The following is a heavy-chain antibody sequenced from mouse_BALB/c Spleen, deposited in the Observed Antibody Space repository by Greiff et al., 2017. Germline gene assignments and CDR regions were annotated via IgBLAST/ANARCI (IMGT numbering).Heavy chain of an antibody. CDR1: GFTFSSFG. D-gene: IGHD3-1*01. V-gene: IGHV5-17*02. Sequence: EVKLMESGGGLVQPGGSRKLSCAASGFTFSSFGMHWVRQAPEKGLEWVAYISSGSSTIYYADTVKGRFTISRDNPKNTLFLQMTSLRSEDTAMYYCARGQLGPYAMDYWGQGTSVTVSS. J-gene: IGHJ4*01. CDR2: ISSGSSTI. CDR3: ARGQLGPYAMDY.